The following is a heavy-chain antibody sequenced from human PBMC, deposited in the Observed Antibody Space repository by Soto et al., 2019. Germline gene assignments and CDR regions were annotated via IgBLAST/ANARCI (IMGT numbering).Heavy chain of an antibody. V-gene: IGHV4-4*02. CDR2: IYHSGST. Sequence: PSETLSLTCAVSGGSISSSNWWSWVRQPPGKGLEWIGEIYHSGSTNYNPSLKSRVTISVDKSKNQFSLKLSSVTAADTAVYYCARAGITMVRGVIIKARYFDYWGQGTLVTSPQ. CDR1: GGSISSSNW. D-gene: IGHD3-10*01. J-gene: IGHJ4*02. CDR3: ARAGITMVRGVIIKARYFDY.